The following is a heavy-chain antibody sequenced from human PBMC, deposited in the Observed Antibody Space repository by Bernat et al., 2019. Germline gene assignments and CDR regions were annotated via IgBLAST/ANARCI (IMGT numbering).Heavy chain of an antibody. CDR2: IYSGGNT. Sequence: EVQLVESGGGLIQPGGSLRLSCAASGFTVSSNYMSWVRQAPGKGLEWVSVIYSGGNTYYADSVKGRFTISRDNSKNTLYLQMNSLRAEDTAVYYCARDSRSSSWLRLDYWGQGTLVTVSS. J-gene: IGHJ4*02. D-gene: IGHD6-13*01. CDR3: ARDSRSSSWLRLDY. V-gene: IGHV3-53*01. CDR1: GFTVSSNY.